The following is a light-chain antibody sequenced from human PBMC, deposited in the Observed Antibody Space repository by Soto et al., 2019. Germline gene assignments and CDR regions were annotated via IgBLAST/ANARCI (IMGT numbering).Light chain of an antibody. CDR1: QTVSSSY. J-gene: IGKJ1*01. CDR2: DAS. Sequence: EIVLTQSPGTLSLSPGDRATLSCRASQTVSSSYLAWYQQKPGQAPSLLIYDASSRATGIPDRFSGSGSGTDFTLTISRLEPEDFAVYYCQQYGRSPWTFGQGTKVAVK. V-gene: IGKV3-20*01. CDR3: QQYGRSPWT.